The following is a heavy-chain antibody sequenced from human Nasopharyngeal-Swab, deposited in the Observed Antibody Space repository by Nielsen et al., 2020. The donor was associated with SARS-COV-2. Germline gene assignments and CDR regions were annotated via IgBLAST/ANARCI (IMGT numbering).Heavy chain of an antibody. V-gene: IGHV3-13*01. J-gene: IGHJ4*02. CDR1: GFTFRSYD. Sequence: ETLSLTCAASGFTFRSYDMHWVRRGTGKGLEWVSAIGNAGDTYYPGSVKGRFTISRENAKNSLYLQMNSLRAEDTAVYYCARARYWLAASGPFFDYWGQGTLVTVSS. CDR3: ARARYWLAASGPFFDY. CDR2: IGNAGDT. D-gene: IGHD6-13*01.